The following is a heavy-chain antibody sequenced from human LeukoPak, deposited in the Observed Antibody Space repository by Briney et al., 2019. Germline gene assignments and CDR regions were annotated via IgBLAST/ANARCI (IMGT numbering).Heavy chain of an antibody. D-gene: IGHD3-16*01. CDR3: AKRWGYDYPDLGELYY. J-gene: IGHJ4*02. CDR1: GFTFSSYG. CDR2: IRYDGSNK. Sequence: GGSLRPSCAASGFTFSSYGMHWVRQAPGKGLEWVAFIRYDGSNKYYADSVKGRFTISRDNSKNTLYLQMNSLRAEDTAVYYCAKRWGYDYPDLGELYYWGQGTLVTVSS. V-gene: IGHV3-30*02.